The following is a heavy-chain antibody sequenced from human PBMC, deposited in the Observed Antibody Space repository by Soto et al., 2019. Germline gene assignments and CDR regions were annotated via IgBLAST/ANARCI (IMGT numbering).Heavy chain of an antibody. Sequence: SETLSLTCTVSGGSISSCYWSWIRQPPGKGLEWIGYIYYIGSTKYNPSLKSRVTISVDTSKNQFSLKLSSVTAADTAVYYCASSLRRQPMNWFHXWGQGTLVTVSX. D-gene: IGHD3-10*01. J-gene: IGHJ5*02. CDR2: IYYIGST. CDR1: GGSISSCY. CDR3: ASSLRRQPMNWFHX. V-gene: IGHV4-59*01.